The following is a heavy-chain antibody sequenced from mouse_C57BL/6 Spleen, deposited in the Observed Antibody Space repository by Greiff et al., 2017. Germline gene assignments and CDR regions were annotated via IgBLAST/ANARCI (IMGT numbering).Heavy chain of an antibody. J-gene: IGHJ2*01. V-gene: IGHV1-20*01. CDR3: ARGLGYDYFDY. D-gene: IGHD2-2*01. CDR2: INPYNGDT. Sequence: VQLQQSGPELVKPGDSVKISCKASGYSFTGYFMNWVMQSHGKSLEWIGRINPYNGDTFYNQKFKGKATLTVDKSSSTAHMELRSLTSEDSAVYYCARGLGYDYFDYWGQGTTRTVSS. CDR1: GYSFTGYF.